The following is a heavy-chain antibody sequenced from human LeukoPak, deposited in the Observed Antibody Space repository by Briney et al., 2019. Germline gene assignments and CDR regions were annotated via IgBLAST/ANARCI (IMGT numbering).Heavy chain of an antibody. Sequence: GGSLRLSCAASGFTFSSYEMNWVRQAPGKGLECVSYISSSGSTIYYADSVKGRFTISRDNAKNSLYLQMNSLRAVDTAVYYCAREQGGIAAAPPFDYWGQGTLVTVSS. CDR3: AREQGGIAAAPPFDY. V-gene: IGHV3-48*03. CDR1: GFTFSSYE. J-gene: IGHJ4*02. D-gene: IGHD6-13*01. CDR2: ISSSGSTI.